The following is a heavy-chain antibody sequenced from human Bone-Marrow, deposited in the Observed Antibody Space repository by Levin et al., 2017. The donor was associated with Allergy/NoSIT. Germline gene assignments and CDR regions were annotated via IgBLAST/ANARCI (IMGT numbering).Heavy chain of an antibody. CDR2: IYSGGST. CDR3: ARYGRIAALLYYYYYMDV. CDR1: GFTVSSNY. J-gene: IGHJ6*03. D-gene: IGHD6-13*01. V-gene: IGHV3-53*01. Sequence: SCAASGFTVSSNYMSWVRQAPGKGLEWVSVIYSGGSTYYADSVKGRFTISRDNSKNTLYLQMNSLRAEDTAVYYCARYGRIAALLYYYYYMDVWGKGTTVTVSS.